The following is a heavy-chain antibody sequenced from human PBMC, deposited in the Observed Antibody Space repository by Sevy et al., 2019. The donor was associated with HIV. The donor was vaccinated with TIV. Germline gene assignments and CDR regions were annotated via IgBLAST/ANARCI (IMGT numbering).Heavy chain of an antibody. CDR1: GLTLSSCG. Sequence: GGSLRLSCAASGLTLSSCGMHWARQAPGKGLEWVAVISYDGSNKYYAESVKGRFTISRDNTKNTLYLQMNSLRAEDTVVYYCAKDFTGFYGMDVWGQGTMVTVSS. D-gene: IGHD3-9*01. CDR3: AKDFTGFYGMDV. V-gene: IGHV3-30*18. J-gene: IGHJ6*02. CDR2: ISYDGSNK.